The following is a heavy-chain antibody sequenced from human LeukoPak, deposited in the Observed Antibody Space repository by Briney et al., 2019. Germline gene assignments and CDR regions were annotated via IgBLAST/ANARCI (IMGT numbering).Heavy chain of an antibody. CDR3: ARGEGLFDY. V-gene: IGHV3-30*04. CDR2: MSYDGSNK. Sequence: GRSLRLSCAASGFTFSCCAMHWVRQVPGKGLEWVAVMSYDGSNKFYADSVKGRFTISRDNSKNTLYLQMNSLRAEDTAVYYCARGEGLFDYWGQGTLVTVSS. J-gene: IGHJ4*02. CDR1: GFTFSCCA.